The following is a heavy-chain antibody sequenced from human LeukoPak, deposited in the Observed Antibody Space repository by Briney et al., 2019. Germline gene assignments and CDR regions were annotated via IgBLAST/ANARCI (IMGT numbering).Heavy chain of an antibody. V-gene: IGHV4-4*07. D-gene: IGHD1-26*01. J-gene: IGHJ4*02. CDR2: IYFSGNT. CDR3: ARGPGMGATYFDY. Sequence: NPSETLSLTCTVSGGSISGYYWSWIRQPAGKGLEWIGRIYFSGNTLFNPSLTSRVTMSVATSKNQFSLKLSSVTAADTAVYFCARGPGMGATYFDYWGQGTLVTVSS. CDR1: GGSISGYY.